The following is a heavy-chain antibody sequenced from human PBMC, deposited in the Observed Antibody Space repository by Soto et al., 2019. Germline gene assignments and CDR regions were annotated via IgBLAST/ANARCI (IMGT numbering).Heavy chain of an antibody. Sequence: SEKVSCKASGGTFSSYSISWVRQAPGQGLEWMGGIIPIFCTANYAQKFQGRVTITADESTSTAYMELSSLRSEDTAVYYCARTPPMARGVQNWFDPWGQGTLVSV. D-gene: IGHD3-10*01. CDR2: IIPIFCTA. J-gene: IGHJ5*02. CDR1: GGTFSSYS. CDR3: ARTPPMARGVQNWFDP. V-gene: IGHV1-69*13.